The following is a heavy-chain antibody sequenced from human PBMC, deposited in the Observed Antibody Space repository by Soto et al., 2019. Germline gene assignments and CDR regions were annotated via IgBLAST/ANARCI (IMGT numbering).Heavy chain of an antibody. V-gene: IGHV4-4*02. CDR2: IYHSGST. Sequence: PSETLSLTCAVSGGSISSSDWWSWVRQPPGKGLEWVGEIYHSGSTNYNPSLKSRVTISIEKSKNQFPLKLSSVTAADTAVYYCARDSSGRFGELLYQPYYYYGMDVWGQGSTV. CDR1: GGSISSSDW. J-gene: IGHJ6*02. CDR3: ARDSSGRFGELLYQPYYYYGMDV. D-gene: IGHD3-10*01.